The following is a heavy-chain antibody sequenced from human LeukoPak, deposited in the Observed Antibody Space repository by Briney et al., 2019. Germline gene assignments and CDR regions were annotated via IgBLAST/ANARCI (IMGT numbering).Heavy chain of an antibody. CDR1: GGSSSGYY. CDR3: ARDYGSGSYYLDY. J-gene: IGHJ4*02. D-gene: IGHD3-10*01. V-gene: IGHV4-34*01. Sequence: SETLSLTCAVYGGSSSGYYWSWIRQPPGKGLEWIGEINHSGNTNYNPSLKSRVTISVDTSKNQFSLKLSSVTAADTAVYYCARDYGSGSYYLDYWGQGTLVTVSS. CDR2: INHSGNT.